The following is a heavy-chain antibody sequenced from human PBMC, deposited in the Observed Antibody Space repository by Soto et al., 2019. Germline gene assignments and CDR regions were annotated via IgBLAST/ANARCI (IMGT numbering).Heavy chain of an antibody. Sequence: SETLSLTCTVSGGSVSSESHYWSWIRQTPGKGREWIGYIYYTGSTNYNPSLKVRVTMSVDTARDQVALRLRSVTSADTAVYYCARDEYYFRSGSYYCAMEVWGQGTKVTVSS. D-gene: IGHD3-3*01. CDR1: GGSVSSESHY. V-gene: IGHV4-61*01. J-gene: IGHJ6*02. CDR2: IYYTGST. CDR3: ARDEYYFRSGSYYCAMEV.